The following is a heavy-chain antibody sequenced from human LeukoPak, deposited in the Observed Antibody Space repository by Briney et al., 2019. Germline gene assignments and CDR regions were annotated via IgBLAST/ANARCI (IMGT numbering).Heavy chain of an antibody. D-gene: IGHD5-24*01. CDR1: GYTFTSYA. V-gene: IGHV1-3*03. J-gene: IGHJ4*02. CDR3: ARDPERWLQFSV. CDR2: INAGNGNT. Sequence: ASVKVSCKASGYTFTSYAMHWVRQAPGQRLEWMGWINAGNGNTKYSQEFQGRVTITADESTSTAYMELSSLRSEDTAVYYCARDPERWLQFSVWGQGTLVTVSS.